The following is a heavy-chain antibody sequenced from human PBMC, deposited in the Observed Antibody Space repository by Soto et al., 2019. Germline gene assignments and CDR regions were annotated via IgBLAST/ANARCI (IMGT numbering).Heavy chain of an antibody. CDR2: IYHSGST. CDR3: ARGALLDP. V-gene: IGHV4-30-2*01. J-gene: IGHJ5*02. CDR1: GGTIHSGGSS. Sequence: SETLSLTCAVSGGTIHSGGSSWSWIRQPPGKGLEWIGYIYHSGSTSYNPSLKSRATISLDTSENHFSLRLTSVTAADTAVYYCARGALLDPWGQGTLVTVSS.